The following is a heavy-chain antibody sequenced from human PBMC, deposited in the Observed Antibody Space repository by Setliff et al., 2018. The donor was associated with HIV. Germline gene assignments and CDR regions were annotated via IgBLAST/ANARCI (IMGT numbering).Heavy chain of an antibody. Sequence: SETLSLTCTVSGASIRSQYWSWIRKPPGKGLEWIGHISYSGSTNYNPSLESRVAMSVDTSKQQFSLEVSSVTAADTAVYYCARTRGYSYGTLAGFDYWGRGSLVTVSS. V-gene: IGHV4-59*11. J-gene: IGHJ4*01. D-gene: IGHD5-18*01. CDR3: ARTRGYSYGTLAGFDY. CDR1: GASIRSQY. CDR2: ISYSGST.